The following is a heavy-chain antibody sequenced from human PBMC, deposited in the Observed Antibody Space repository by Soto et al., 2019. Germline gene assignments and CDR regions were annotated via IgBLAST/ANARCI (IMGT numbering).Heavy chain of an antibody. D-gene: IGHD4-17*01. CDR1: GFSFSDYG. V-gene: IGHV3-48*01. CDR2: ISSSGGTI. CDR3: AGDQTTLSSLYFDY. Sequence: GGSLRLSCVASGFSFSDYGMNWVRQAPGKGLEWLFYISSSGGTIYYADSVRGRSTVSRDNAKSSLYLQMNSLRADDTAVYYCAGDQTTLSSLYFDYWGQGTLVTVSS. J-gene: IGHJ4*02.